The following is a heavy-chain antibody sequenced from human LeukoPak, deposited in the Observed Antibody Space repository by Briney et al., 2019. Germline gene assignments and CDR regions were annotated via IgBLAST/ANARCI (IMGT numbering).Heavy chain of an antibody. CDR2: IIPIFGTA. CDR3: ARALDTAMVDDYYYYGMDV. D-gene: IGHD5-18*01. Sequence: ASVKVSCKASGGTFSSYAISWVRQAPGQGLEWMGGIIPIFGTANYAQKFQGRVTITADESTSTAYVELSSLRSEDTAVYYCARALDTAMVDDYYYYGMDVWGQGTTVTVSS. J-gene: IGHJ6*02. CDR1: GGTFSSYA. V-gene: IGHV1-69*13.